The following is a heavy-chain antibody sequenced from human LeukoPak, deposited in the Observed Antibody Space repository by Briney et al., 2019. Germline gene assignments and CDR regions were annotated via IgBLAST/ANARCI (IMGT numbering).Heavy chain of an antibody. CDR3: ARGYYYDSSGSQGGYFDY. Sequence: GASVKVSRKASGYTFTSYYMHWVRQAPGQGLEWMGIINPSGGSTSYAQKFQGRVTMTRDMSTSTVYMELSSLRSEDTAVYYCARGYYYDSSGSQGGYFDYWGQGTLVTVSS. V-gene: IGHV1-46*01. CDR2: INPSGGST. J-gene: IGHJ4*02. CDR1: GYTFTSYY. D-gene: IGHD3-22*01.